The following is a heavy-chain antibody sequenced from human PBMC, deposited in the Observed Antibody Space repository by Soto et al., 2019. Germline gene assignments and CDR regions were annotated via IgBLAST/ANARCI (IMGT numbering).Heavy chain of an antibody. CDR2: ISSSGSTI. D-gene: IGHD5-12*01. CDR1: GFTFSSYE. Sequence: PGGSLRLSCAASGFTFSSYEMNWIRQAPGKGLEWVSYISSSGSTIYYADSVKGRFTISRDNAKNSLYLQMNSLRAEDTAVYYCARDPGYSGYDSYYYYGMDVWGQGTTVTVSS. CDR3: ARDPGYSGYDSYYYYGMDV. J-gene: IGHJ6*02. V-gene: IGHV3-48*03.